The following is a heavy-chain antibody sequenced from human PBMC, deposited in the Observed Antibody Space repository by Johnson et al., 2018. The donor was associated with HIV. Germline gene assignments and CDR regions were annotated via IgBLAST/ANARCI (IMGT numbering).Heavy chain of an antibody. CDR3: ARDRVHGGSYYSGAFDI. V-gene: IGHV3-30*02. CDR2: IRYDESDK. Sequence: VQLVESGGGVVQPGGSLRLSCAASGFTFTNYGMHWVRQAPGKGLEWVAFIRYDESDKYYADSVKGRFTMSRDNSKNTVYLQMNSLRVEDTAVYYCARDRVHGGSYYSGAFDIWGQGTMVTVSS. J-gene: IGHJ3*02. CDR1: GFTFTNYG. D-gene: IGHD1-26*01.